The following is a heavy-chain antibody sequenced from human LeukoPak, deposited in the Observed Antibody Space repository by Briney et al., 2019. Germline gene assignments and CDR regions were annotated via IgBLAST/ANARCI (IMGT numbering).Heavy chain of an antibody. J-gene: IGHJ1*01. V-gene: IGHV1-2*02. CDR3: ARDFGQDSSGWYWEYFQH. D-gene: IGHD6-19*01. CDR1: GYTFTGYY. CDR2: INPNSGGT. Sequence: ASVKVSCKASGYTFTGYYMHWVRQAPGQGLEWMGWINPNSGGTNYAQKFQGRVTMTRDTSISTAYMELSRLRSDDTAVYYCARDFGQDSSGWYWEYFQHWGQGTLVTVFS.